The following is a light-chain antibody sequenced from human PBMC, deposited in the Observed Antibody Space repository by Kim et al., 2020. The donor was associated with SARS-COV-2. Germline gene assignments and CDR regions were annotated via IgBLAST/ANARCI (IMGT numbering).Light chain of an antibody. J-gene: IGLJ3*02. CDR2: SNN. V-gene: IGLV3-9*01. CDR3: QVWDSRSAV. CDR1: SIGTKR. Sequence: SYELTQPLSVSVTPGQTANITCGGNSIGTKRVHWYQRKPGQAPTLVIYSNNNRPSGIPERFSGSNSGNTATLTVSSAQAGDEADYYCQVWDSRSAVFGGGTQLTVL.